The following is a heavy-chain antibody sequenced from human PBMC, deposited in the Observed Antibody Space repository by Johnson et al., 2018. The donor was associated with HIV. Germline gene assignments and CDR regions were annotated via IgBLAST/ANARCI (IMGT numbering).Heavy chain of an antibody. Sequence: VQLVESGGGLVQPGGSLRLACAASGLTVSSNYMSWVRQAPGKGLEWVAEINWNGANKEYADSVKGRFTISRDNAKNSLYLQMNSLRVEDTALYYCVRVGKYCGDDCNSGVDAFDIWGQGTMVTVSP. D-gene: IGHD2-21*02. V-gene: IGHV3-20*04. CDR2: INWNGANK. J-gene: IGHJ3*02. CDR3: VRVGKYCGDDCNSGVDAFDI. CDR1: GLTVSSNY.